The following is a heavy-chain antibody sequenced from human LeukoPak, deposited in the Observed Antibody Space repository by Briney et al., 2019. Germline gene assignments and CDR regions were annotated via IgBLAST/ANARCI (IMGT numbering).Heavy chain of an antibody. CDR2: IYYSGST. D-gene: IGHD6-19*01. J-gene: IGHJ4*02. CDR1: GGSISSYY. V-gene: IGHV4-59*01. Sequence: SETLSLACTVSGGSISSYYWSWIRQPPGKGLEWIGYIYYSGSTNYNPSLKSRVTISVDTSKNQFSLKLSSVTAADTAVYYCAGAYSSGAVRGDYFDYWGQGTLVTVSS. CDR3: AGAYSSGAVRGDYFDY.